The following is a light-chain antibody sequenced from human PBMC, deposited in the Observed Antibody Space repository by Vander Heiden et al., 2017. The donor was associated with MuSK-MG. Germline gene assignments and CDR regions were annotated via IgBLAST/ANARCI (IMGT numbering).Light chain of an antibody. Sequence: EIVLTQSPATLSLSPGERATLSCRASQSVSSYLAWYQQKPGQAPRLLIYDASNRATGIPARFSGSGSGTDFTHTISSLEPEDFAVYHCQQRSVWPLTFGGGTKAEIK. V-gene: IGKV3-11*01. J-gene: IGKJ4*01. CDR1: QSVSSY. CDR3: QQRSVWPLT. CDR2: DAS.